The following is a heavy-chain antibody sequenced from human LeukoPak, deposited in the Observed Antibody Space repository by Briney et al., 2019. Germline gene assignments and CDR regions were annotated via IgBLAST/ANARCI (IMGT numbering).Heavy chain of an antibody. CDR1: GGSISSSSYY. Sequence: SETLSLTCTVSGGSISSSSYYWGWIRQPPGEGLEWIGSIYYSGSTYYNPSLKSRVTISVDTSKNQFSLKLSSVTAADTAVYYCARVRGGSTSYPNWFDPWGQGTLVTVSS. J-gene: IGHJ5*02. CDR2: IYYSGST. V-gene: IGHV4-39*07. D-gene: IGHD2-2*01. CDR3: ARVRGGSTSYPNWFDP.